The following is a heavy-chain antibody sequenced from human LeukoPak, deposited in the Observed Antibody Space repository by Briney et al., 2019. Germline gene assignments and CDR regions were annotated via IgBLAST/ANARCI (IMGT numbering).Heavy chain of an antibody. CDR3: ARQSTMVPNDY. J-gene: IGHJ4*02. D-gene: IGHD3-10*01. V-gene: IGHV1-69*13. CDR1: GYTFTSYD. Sequence: SVKVSCKASGYTFTSYDINWVRQAPGQGLEWMGGIIPIFGTANYAQKFQGRVTITADESTSTAYMELSSLRSEDTAVYYCARQSTMVPNDYWGQGTLVTVSS. CDR2: IIPIFGTA.